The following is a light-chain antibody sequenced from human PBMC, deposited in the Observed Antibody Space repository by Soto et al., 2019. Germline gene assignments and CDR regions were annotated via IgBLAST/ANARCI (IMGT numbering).Light chain of an antibody. CDR2: AVS. J-gene: IGKJ1*01. V-gene: IGKV3-15*01. CDR1: QSVSSN. Sequence: EIMMTQSPGTLSASPGERATLSCRASQSVSSNLAWYQQKPGQAPRLLIYAVSTRATGIPAMFSGSGSGTDFTLTISSLQSEDFAVYYCQQYNKWPLTFGQGTKVDIK. CDR3: QQYNKWPLT.